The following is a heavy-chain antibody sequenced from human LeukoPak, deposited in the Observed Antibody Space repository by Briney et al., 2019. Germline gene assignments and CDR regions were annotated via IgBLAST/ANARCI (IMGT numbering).Heavy chain of an antibody. CDR2: IYYSGST. CDR3: ATDRTGNNWFDP. V-gene: IGHV4-59*01. D-gene: IGHD1-1*01. CDR1: GGSISSYY. J-gene: IGHJ5*02. Sequence: PSETLSLTCTVSGGSISSYYWSWIRQPPGKGLEWIGYIYYSGSTNYNPSLKSRVTISVDTSKNQFSPKLSSISAAATASYYCATDRTGNNWFDPWGQGTLVTVSS.